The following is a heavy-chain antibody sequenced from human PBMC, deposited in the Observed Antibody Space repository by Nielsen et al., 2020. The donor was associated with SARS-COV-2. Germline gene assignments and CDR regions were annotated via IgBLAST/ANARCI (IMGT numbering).Heavy chain of an antibody. CDR2: INPNSGGT. Sequence: ASVKVSCKASGYTFTGYYMHWVRQAPGQGLAWMGRINPNSGGTNYAQKFQGRVTMTRDTSISTAYMELSRLRSDDTAVYYCARDERMVRGVIIFWGQGTLVTVSS. D-gene: IGHD3-10*01. V-gene: IGHV1-2*06. J-gene: IGHJ4*02. CDR1: GYTFTGYY. CDR3: ARDERMVRGVIIF.